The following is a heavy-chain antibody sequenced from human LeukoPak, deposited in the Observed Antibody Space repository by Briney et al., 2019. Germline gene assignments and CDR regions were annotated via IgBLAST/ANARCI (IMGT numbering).Heavy chain of an antibody. J-gene: IGHJ4*02. CDR2: INHSGST. D-gene: IGHD1-1*01. V-gene: IGHV4-34*01. Sequence: SETLSLTCAVYGGSFSGYYWSWIRQPPGKGLEWIGEINHSGSTNYNPSLKSRVTISVDTSKNQFSLKLSSVTAADTAVYYCARGRKDTGRRELDYSGQGTLVTVSS. CDR1: GGSFSGYY. CDR3: ARGRKDTGRRELDY.